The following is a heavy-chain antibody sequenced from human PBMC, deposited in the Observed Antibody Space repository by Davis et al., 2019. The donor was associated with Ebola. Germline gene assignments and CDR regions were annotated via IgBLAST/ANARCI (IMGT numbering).Heavy chain of an antibody. CDR1: GFSVSTNY. CDR3: AKGTRDY. V-gene: IGHV3-53*01. Sequence: GGSLRLSCAASGFSVSTNYMNWVRQAPGKGLEWVSVIYSGGTTYYADSVKGRFTISRDNSKNTVYLQMNSLRAEDTAVYYCAKGTRDYWGQGTLVTVSS. CDR2: IYSGGTT. J-gene: IGHJ4*02.